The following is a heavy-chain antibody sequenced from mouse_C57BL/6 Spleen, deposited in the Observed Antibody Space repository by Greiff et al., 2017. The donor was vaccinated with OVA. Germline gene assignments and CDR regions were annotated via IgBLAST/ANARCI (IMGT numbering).Heavy chain of an antibody. V-gene: IGHV5-17*01. Sequence: EVKVEESGGGLVKPGGSLKLSCAASGITFSDYGMHWVRQAPEKGLEWVAYISSGSSTIYYADTVKGRFTISRDNAKNTLFLQMTSLRSEDTAMYYCARGLLLYFDYWGQGTTLTVSS. CDR1: GITFSDYG. CDR3: ARGLLLYFDY. D-gene: IGHD1-1*01. J-gene: IGHJ2*01. CDR2: ISSGSSTI.